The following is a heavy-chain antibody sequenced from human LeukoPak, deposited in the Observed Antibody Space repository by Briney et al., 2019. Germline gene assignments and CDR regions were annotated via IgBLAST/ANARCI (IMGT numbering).Heavy chain of an antibody. CDR2: ISGSGGST. J-gene: IGHJ4*02. Sequence: PGGSLRLSCAASGFTFSSYAMSWVRQAPGEGLEWVSAISGSGGSTYYADSVKGRFTISRDSSKNTLYLQMNSLRAEDTAVYYCAGPLGYCSSTSCYETPFDYWGQGTLVTVSS. D-gene: IGHD2-2*01. V-gene: IGHV3-23*01. CDR3: AGPLGYCSSTSCYETPFDY. CDR1: GFTFSSYA.